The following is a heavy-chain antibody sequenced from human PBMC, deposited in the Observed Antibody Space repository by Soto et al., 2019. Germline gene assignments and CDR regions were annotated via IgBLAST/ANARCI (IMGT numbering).Heavy chain of an antibody. CDR1: GYTFTSYG. V-gene: IGHV1-18*01. CDR2: ISAHNGNT. CDR3: ARGRYGDY. Sequence: QVHLVQSGAEVKKPGASVKVSCKASGYTFTSYGITWVRQAPGQGLEWMGWISAHNGNTDYEQKLQGRVIVTRDPSTSTAYMKLMSLISDDTAVYYCARGRYGDYWGQGALVTVSS. D-gene: IGHD1-1*01. J-gene: IGHJ4*02.